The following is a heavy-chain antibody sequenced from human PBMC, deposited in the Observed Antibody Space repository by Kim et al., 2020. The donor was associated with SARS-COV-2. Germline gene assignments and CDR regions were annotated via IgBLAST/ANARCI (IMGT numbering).Heavy chain of an antibody. V-gene: IGHV4-34*01. J-gene: IGHJ4*02. CDR1: GGSLSGYY. D-gene: IGHD1-26*01. CDR2: INHSGST. CDR3: ARAPIVGAGGGSDY. Sequence: SETLSLTCSVYGGSLSGYYWSWIRQPPGKGLEWIGEINHSGSTNYNPSLNSRVTISVDTSKNQFSLKLSSVTAADTAVYYCARAPIVGAGGGSDYWGQGTLVTVSS.